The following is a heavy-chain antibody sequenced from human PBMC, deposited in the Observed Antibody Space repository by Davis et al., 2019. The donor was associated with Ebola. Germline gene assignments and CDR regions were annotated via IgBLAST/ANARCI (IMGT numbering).Heavy chain of an antibody. J-gene: IGHJ4*02. D-gene: IGHD1-26*01. CDR2: IYPGDSDT. V-gene: IGHV5-51*01. CDR1: GNSFTSHW. Sequence: GESLKISCQDSGNSFTSHWIAWVRQMPGKGLEWMGIIYPGDSDTRYSPSFQGQVTISADKSISTAHLQWSSLKASDTAMYYCARRGYSGISHGFDVWGQGTLVIVSS. CDR3: ARRGYSGISHGFDV.